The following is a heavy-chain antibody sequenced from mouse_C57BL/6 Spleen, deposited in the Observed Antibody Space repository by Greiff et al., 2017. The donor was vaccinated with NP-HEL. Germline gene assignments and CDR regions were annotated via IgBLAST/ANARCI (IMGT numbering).Heavy chain of an antibody. CDR2: INTSTGGT. CDR3: TRGYDMAYYYAMDY. CDR1: GYSFTGYY. J-gene: IGHJ4*01. D-gene: IGHD2-2*01. Sequence: VQLQQSGPELVKPGASVKISCKASGYSFTGYYMHWVKQSSEKSLEWIGEINTSTGGTSYNQKFKGKATLTVDKSSSTAYMQLMSLTYEDSAFYYGTRGYDMAYYYAMDYWGKGTSVTVSS. V-gene: IGHV1-43*01.